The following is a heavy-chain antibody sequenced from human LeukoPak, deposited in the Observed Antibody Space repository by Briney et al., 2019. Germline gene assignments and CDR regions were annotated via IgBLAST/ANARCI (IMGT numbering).Heavy chain of an antibody. CDR3: ARADSSGWYRYLDY. V-gene: IGHV4-4*09. CDR2: IYTSGST. D-gene: IGHD6-19*01. Sequence: SETLSLTCTVSGGSISSYYWSWIRQPPGKGLEWIGYIYTSGSTNYNPSLKSRVTISVDTSKNQFSLKLSSVTAADTAVYYCARADSSGWYRYLDYWGQGTLVTVSS. J-gene: IGHJ4*02. CDR1: GGSISSYY.